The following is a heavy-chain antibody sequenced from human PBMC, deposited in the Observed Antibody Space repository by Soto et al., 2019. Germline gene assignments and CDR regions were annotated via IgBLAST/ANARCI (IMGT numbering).Heavy chain of an antibody. CDR2: ISYDGSNK. J-gene: IGHJ6*02. CDR1: GFTFSSYG. Sequence: PGGSLRLSFAASGFTFSSYGMHWFRQAPDKGLEWVAVISYDGSNKYYADSVKGRFTISRDNSKNTLYLQMNSLRAEDTAVYYCAKSHPYCSGGSCYSPTQYYYYGMDVWGQGTTVTAP. D-gene: IGHD2-15*01. CDR3: AKSHPYCSGGSCYSPTQYYYYGMDV. V-gene: IGHV3-30*18.